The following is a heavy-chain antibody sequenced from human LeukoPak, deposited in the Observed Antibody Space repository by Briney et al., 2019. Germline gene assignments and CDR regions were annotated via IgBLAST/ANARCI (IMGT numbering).Heavy chain of an antibody. V-gene: IGHV3-64D*06. CDR1: GSTFSSYT. J-gene: IGHJ4*02. Sequence: GGSLRLSCAASGSTFSSYTMHWVRQAPGKGLKYVSTISSNGGSTYYADSVKGRFTISRDNSKNTLYLQMSSLRAEDTAVYYCVKVTGGLDWLLPLGYWGQGTLVTVSS. CDR3: VKVTGGLDWLLPLGY. D-gene: IGHD3-9*01. CDR2: ISSNGGST.